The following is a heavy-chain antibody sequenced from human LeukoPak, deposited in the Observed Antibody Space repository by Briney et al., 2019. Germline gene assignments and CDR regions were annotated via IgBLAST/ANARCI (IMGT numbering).Heavy chain of an antibody. D-gene: IGHD6-13*01. CDR3: ARDGGIAAAGTWYFDY. CDR2: TYYRSKWYN. J-gene: IGHJ4*02. Sequence: SQTLSLTCAISGDSVSSNSAAWNWIRQSPSRGLEWLGRTYYRSKWYNDYAVSVKSRITINPDTSKNQFPLQLNSVTPEDTAVYYCARDGGIAAAGTWYFDYWGQGTLVTASS. CDR1: GDSVSSNSAA. V-gene: IGHV6-1*01.